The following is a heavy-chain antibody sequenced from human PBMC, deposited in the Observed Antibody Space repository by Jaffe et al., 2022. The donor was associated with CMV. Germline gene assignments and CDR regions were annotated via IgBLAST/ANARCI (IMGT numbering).Heavy chain of an antibody. Sequence: QVQLVESGGGVVQPGRSLRLSCAASGFTFRNYGMHWVRQAPGKGLEWVALIWHDGSSKYYVDSVKGRFTISRDNSKNTMYLQMTSLRAEDTAVYYCARDISSRWYDLWGQGTLVTVSS. J-gene: IGHJ4*02. V-gene: IGHV3-33*08. CDR1: GFTFRNYG. CDR3: ARDISSRWYDL. D-gene: IGHD6-13*01. CDR2: IWHDGSSK.